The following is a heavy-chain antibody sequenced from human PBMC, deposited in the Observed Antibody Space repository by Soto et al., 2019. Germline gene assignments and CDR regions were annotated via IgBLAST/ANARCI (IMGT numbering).Heavy chain of an antibody. CDR1: GGSISSYY. V-gene: IGHV4-59*01. CDR2: MYYTEST. Sequence: SETLSLTCTVSGGSISSYYWSWIRQPPGKGLEWIGYMYYTESTIYNPSLKSRVTISVDTSKNQFSLKMNSVTAADTAVYYCARDHHPDYDILTGDYKTDYYYYGMDAWGQGTTVTVSS. CDR3: ARDHHPDYDILTGDYKTDYYYYGMDA. J-gene: IGHJ6*02. D-gene: IGHD3-9*01.